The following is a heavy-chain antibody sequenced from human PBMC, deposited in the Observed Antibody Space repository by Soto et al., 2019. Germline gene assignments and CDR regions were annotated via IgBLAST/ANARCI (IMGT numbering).Heavy chain of an antibody. CDR3: ARTVMPVGNLAAFDH. J-gene: IGHJ4*02. D-gene: IGHD7-27*01. CDR1: GGSISSSSYY. V-gene: IGHV4-39*01. CDR2: IYYSGST. Sequence: SETLSLTCTVSGGSISSSSYYWGWIRQPPGKGLEWIGSIYYSGSTYYNPSLKSRVTISVDTSKNQFSLKLSSVTAADTAVYFCARTVMPVGNLAAFDHWGQGVLVTVSS.